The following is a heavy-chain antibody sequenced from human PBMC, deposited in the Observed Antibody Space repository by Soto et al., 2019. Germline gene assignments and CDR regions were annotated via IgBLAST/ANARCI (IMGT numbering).Heavy chain of an antibody. V-gene: IGHV3-74*01. CDR3: ARVWSHYDYIWGMSLGAFDI. CDR2: INSDGSST. J-gene: IGHJ3*02. CDR1: GFTFSSYW. Sequence: EVQLVESGGGLVQPGGSLRLSCAASGFTFSSYWMHWVRQAPGKGLVWVSRINSDGSSTSYADSVKGRFTISRDNAKNTLYLQMNSLRAEDTAVYYCARVWSHYDYIWGMSLGAFDIWGQGTMVTVSS. D-gene: IGHD3-16*01.